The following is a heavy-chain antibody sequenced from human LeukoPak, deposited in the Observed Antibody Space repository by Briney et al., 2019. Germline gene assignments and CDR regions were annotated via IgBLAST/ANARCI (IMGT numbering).Heavy chain of an antibody. CDR3: AIHSSSWYDDY. V-gene: IGHV4-4*07. CDR2: IYTGDNT. J-gene: IGHJ4*02. Sequence: PSETLSLTCTVSGASISSHYWSWIRQPAGKGLEWIGRIYTGDNTNYNPSLKSRITMSVDKSKNQFFLKLSSVTAADTAVYYCAIHSSSWYDDYWGQGTLVTVSS. D-gene: IGHD6-13*01. CDR1: GASISSHY.